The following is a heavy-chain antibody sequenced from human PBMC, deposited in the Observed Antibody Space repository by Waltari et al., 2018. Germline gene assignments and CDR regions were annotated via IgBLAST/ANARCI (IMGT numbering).Heavy chain of an antibody. CDR3: ARGRPAAANWGYYYYMDV. CDR2: IIPIFGTA. J-gene: IGHJ6*03. V-gene: IGHV1-69*01. CDR1: GGTFSSYA. D-gene: IGHD2-2*01. Sequence: QVQLVQSGAEVKKPGSSVKVSCKASGGTFSSYAISGVRQAPGQRLEWMGGIIPIFGTANYAQKFQGRVTITADESTSTAYMELSSLRSEDTAVYYCARGRPAAANWGYYYYMDVWGKGTTVTVSS.